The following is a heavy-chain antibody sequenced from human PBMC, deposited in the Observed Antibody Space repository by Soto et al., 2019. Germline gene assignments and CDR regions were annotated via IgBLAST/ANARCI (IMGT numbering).Heavy chain of an antibody. CDR1: GYTFTSYD. CDR3: AREGWYSSGLDY. CDR2: MNPNSGNT. V-gene: IGHV1-8*01. D-gene: IGHD6-19*01. Sequence: ASVKVSCKASGYTFTSYDINWVRQATGQGLEWMGWMNPNSGNTGYAQKFQGRVTMTRNTSISTAYMELSSLRSEDTAVYYCAREGWYSSGLDYWGQGTLVTVSS. J-gene: IGHJ4*02.